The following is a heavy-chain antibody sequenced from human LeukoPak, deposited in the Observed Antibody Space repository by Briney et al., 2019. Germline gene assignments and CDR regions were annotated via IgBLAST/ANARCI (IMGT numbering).Heavy chain of an antibody. CDR3: ARLPMGLISGSREAFDI. D-gene: IGHD1-26*01. Sequence: SETPSLTCTVSGGSISSYYWSWIRQPPGKGLEWIGYIYYSGSTNYNPSLKSRVTISVDTSKNHFSLKLSSVTAADTAVYYCARLPMGLISGSREAFDIWGQGTMVTVSS. J-gene: IGHJ3*02. CDR1: GGSISSYY. CDR2: IYYSGST. V-gene: IGHV4-59*08.